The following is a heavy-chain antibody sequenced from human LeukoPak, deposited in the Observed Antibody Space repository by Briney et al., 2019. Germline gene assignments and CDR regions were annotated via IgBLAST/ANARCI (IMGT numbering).Heavy chain of an antibody. D-gene: IGHD3-10*01. CDR3: ARASGSYGSGSYYYSGMDV. CDR1: GHSIGSGFY. Sequence: SETLSLTCAVSGHSIGSGFYWGWIRQPPGKGLEWIGSIFHSGSTYYNPFLKSRVTISVDTSKNQFSLKLSSVTAADTALYYCARASGSYGSGSYYYSGMDVWGKGTTVTVSS. V-gene: IGHV4-38-2*01. CDR2: IFHSGST. J-gene: IGHJ6*04.